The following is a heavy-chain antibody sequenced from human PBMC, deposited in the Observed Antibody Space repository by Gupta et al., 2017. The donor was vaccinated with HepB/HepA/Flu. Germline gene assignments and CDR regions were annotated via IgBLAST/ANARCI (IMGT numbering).Heavy chain of an antibody. D-gene: IGHD3-10*01. J-gene: IGHJ4*02. CDR3: ARGHRTTYYYGSGSYGSPRGRPFDY. V-gene: IGHV4-34*01. CDR1: GGSFSGYY. Sequence: QVQLQQWGAGLLKPSETLSLTCAVYGGSFSGYYWSWIRQPPGKGLEWIGEINHSGSTNYNPSLKSRVTISVDTSKNQFSLKLSSVTAADTAVYYCARGHRTTYYYGSGSYGSPRGRPFDYWGQGTLVTVSS. CDR2: INHSGST.